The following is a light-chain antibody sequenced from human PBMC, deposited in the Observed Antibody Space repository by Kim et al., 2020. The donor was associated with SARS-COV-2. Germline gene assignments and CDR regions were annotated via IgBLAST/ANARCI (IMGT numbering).Light chain of an antibody. J-gene: IGLJ1*01. CDR3: SSYSDTNTAV. V-gene: IGLV2-8*01. CDR1: SSDVGGFNY. CDR2: EVN. Sequence: QSALTQPPSASGSLGQSVTISCTGTSSDVGGFNYVSWFQQHPGKAPKLLIYEVNKRPSGVPDRFSGSKSANTASLTISGLQAEDEADYYCSSYSDTNTAVFGRGTKVTVL.